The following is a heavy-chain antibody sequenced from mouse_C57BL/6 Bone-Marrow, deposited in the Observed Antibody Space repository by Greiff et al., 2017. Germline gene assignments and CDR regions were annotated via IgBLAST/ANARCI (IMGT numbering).Heavy chain of an antibody. CDR2: IYPGDGET. J-gene: IGHJ1*03. V-gene: IGHV1-82*01. D-gene: IGHD1-1*01. CDR3: ARAPIYYYGSRYFDV. Sequence: QVQLKQSGPELVKPGASVKISCKASGYAFSSSWMNWVKQRPGKGLEWIGRIYPGDGETNYNGKFKGKATLTADKSSSTAYMQLSSLTSEDSAVYFCARAPIYYYGSRYFDVWGTGTTVTVSS. CDR1: GYAFSSSW.